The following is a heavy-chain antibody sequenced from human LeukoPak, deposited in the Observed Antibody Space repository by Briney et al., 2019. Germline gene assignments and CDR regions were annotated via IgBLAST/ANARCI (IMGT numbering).Heavy chain of an antibody. CDR3: ARDPTVTNFHDAFDI. CDR1: GFTFSNYW. Sequence: PGGSLRLSCAASGFTFSNYWMHWVRQAPGKGLVWVSRIHSDGSATYYADSVRGRFTISRDYAKNTLYLQMNSLRAEDTAVYYCARDPTVTNFHDAFDIWGQGTMVTVSS. J-gene: IGHJ3*02. V-gene: IGHV3-74*01. D-gene: IGHD4-17*01. CDR2: IHSDGSAT.